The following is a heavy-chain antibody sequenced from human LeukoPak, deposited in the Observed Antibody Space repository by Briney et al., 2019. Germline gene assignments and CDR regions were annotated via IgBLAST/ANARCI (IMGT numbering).Heavy chain of an antibody. J-gene: IGHJ4*02. D-gene: IGHD3-10*01. CDR1: EFTFSNYG. V-gene: IGHV3-30*18. CDR3: AKGGFGEYRGTEH. CDR2: ISYDGSNK. Sequence: PGGSLRLSCAASEFTFSNYGMHWVRQAPGKGLEGVAVISYDGSNKYYADSVKGRFTISRDNSKNTLYLQMNSLRAEDTAVYYCAKGGFGEYRGTEHWGQGTLVTVSS.